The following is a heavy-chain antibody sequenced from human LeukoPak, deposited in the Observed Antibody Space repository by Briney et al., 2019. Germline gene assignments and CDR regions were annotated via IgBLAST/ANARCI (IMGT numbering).Heavy chain of an antibody. V-gene: IGHV3-23*01. Sequence: GGSLRLSCAASGITFSSYGMSWVPQAPGKGLEWVSSISSTGGTTYYADSVKGRFIISRDNSKNTLYLQMNSLRAEDTAVYYCARDYYDSSGYTLRANWGQGTLVTVSS. J-gene: IGHJ4*02. CDR2: ISSTGGTT. D-gene: IGHD3-22*01. CDR3: ARDYYDSSGYTLRAN. CDR1: GITFSSYG.